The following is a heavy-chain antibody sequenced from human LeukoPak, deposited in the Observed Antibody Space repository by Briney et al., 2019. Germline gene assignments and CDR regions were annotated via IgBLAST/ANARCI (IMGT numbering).Heavy chain of an antibody. CDR2: IKSKPDGGTT. Sequence: GGSLRLSCAVSGFTFGDAWMSWVRQAPGKGLEWVGRIKSKPDGGTTDYAAPVKGRFTISRDDPKNTLYLQMNSLKTEDTAVYYCTTGDYGDYGFYDYWGQGTLVTVSS. D-gene: IGHD4-17*01. V-gene: IGHV3-15*01. CDR1: GFTFGDAW. J-gene: IGHJ4*02. CDR3: TTGDYGDYGFYDY.